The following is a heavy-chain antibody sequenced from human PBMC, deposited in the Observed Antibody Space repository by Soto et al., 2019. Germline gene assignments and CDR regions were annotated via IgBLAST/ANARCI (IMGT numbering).Heavy chain of an antibody. Sequence: SETLSLTCTVSGGSISSYYWGWIRQPPGKGLERIGYIYYSGSTNYNPSLKSRVTISVDTSKNQSSLKLSSVTAADTAVYYCASFTYYDILPGYHGKHGWFDPWCRGTLVAVP. CDR3: ASFTYYDILPGYHGKHGWFDP. J-gene: IGHJ5*02. CDR2: IYYSGST. D-gene: IGHD3-9*01. CDR1: GGSISSYY. V-gene: IGHV4-59*01.